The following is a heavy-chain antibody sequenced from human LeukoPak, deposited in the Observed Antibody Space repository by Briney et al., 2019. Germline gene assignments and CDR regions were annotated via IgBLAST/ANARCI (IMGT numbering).Heavy chain of an antibody. CDR1: GGSISSGGYS. J-gene: IGHJ5*02. CDR3: ARDGGGADCSGGSCYSGWFDP. CDR2: IYHSGST. Sequence: SETLSLTCAVSGGSISSGGYSWSWIRQPPGKGLEWIGNIYHSGSTYYNPSLKSRVTISVDRSRNQFSLKLTSVTAADTAVYYCARDGGGADCSGGSCYSGWFDPWGQGTLVTVSS. V-gene: IGHV4-30-2*01. D-gene: IGHD2-15*01.